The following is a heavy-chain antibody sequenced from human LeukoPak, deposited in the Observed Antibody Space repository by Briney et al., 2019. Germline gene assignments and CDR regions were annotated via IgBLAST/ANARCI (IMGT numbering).Heavy chain of an antibody. J-gene: IGHJ6*03. CDR2: INPNSGGT. CDR3: ARDLHYYDSSGYPNYYYYMDV. Sequence: ASVKVSCKASGYTFTGYYMHWVRQAPGQGLEWMGWINPNSGGTNYAQKFQGRVTMTRDTSTSTAYMELSRLRSDDTAVYYCARDLHYYDSSGYPNYYYYMDVWGKGTTVTISS. CDR1: GYTFTGYY. V-gene: IGHV1-2*02. D-gene: IGHD3-22*01.